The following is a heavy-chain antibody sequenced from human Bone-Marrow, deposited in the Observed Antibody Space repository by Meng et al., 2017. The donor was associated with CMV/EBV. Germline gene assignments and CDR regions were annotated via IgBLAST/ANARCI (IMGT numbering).Heavy chain of an antibody. CDR1: GFTFSSYS. V-gene: IGHV3-21*01. Sequence: GESLKISCAASGFTFSSYSMNWVRQAPGKGLEWVATISSSSSDIYYADSVKGRFTISRDNAKNTVHLQMNSLGVEDTAVYYCARDGESTCFDYWGQGALVTVSS. D-gene: IGHD7-27*01. J-gene: IGHJ4*02. CDR3: ARDGESTCFDY. CDR2: ISSSSSDI.